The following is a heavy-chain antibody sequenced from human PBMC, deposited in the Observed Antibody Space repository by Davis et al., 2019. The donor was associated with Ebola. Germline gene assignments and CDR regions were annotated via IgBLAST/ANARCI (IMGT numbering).Heavy chain of an antibody. CDR1: GYTFTGYY. CDR2: INPNSGGT. Sequence: ASVKVSCKASGYTFTGYYMHWVRQAPGQGLEWMGRINPNSGGTNYAQKFQGRVTMTTDTSTSTAYMELRSLRSDDTAVYYCARAQWLALGVDDYWGQGTLVTVSS. V-gene: IGHV1-2*06. CDR3: ARAQWLALGVDDY. D-gene: IGHD6-19*01. J-gene: IGHJ4*02.